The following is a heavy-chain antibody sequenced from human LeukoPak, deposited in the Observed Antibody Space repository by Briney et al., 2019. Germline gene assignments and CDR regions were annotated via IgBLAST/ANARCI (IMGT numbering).Heavy chain of an antibody. Sequence: SVKVSCKASGGTFSSYAISWVRQAPGQGLEWMGGIIPIFGTANYAQKFQGRVTITADESTSTAYMELSSLRSEDTAVYYCARVPPDYDFWSGPGGDYYYYYMDVWGKGTTVTVSS. D-gene: IGHD3-3*01. CDR3: ARVPPDYDFWSGPGGDYYYYYMDV. CDR1: GGTFSSYA. CDR2: IIPIFGTA. J-gene: IGHJ6*03. V-gene: IGHV1-69*13.